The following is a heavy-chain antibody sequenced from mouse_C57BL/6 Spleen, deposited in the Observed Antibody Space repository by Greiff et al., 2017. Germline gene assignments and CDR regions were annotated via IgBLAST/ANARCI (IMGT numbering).Heavy chain of an antibody. D-gene: IGHD2-4*01. Sequence: EVHLVESGGGLVKPGGSLKLSCAASGFTFSDYGMHWVRQAPEKGLEWVAYISSGSSTIYYADTVKGRFTISRDNANNTLFLQMTSLRSEDTAMYYCARRWDYDWFAYWGQGTLVTVSA. V-gene: IGHV5-17*01. CDR3: ARRWDYDWFAY. CDR1: GFTFSDYG. CDR2: ISSGSSTI. J-gene: IGHJ3*01.